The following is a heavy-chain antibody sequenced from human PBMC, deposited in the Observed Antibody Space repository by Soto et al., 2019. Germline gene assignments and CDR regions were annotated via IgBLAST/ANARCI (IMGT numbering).Heavy chain of an antibody. Sequence: VQLVESGGGVVQPGRSLRLSCAASGFTFSSYAIHWVRQAPGKGLEWVSVIYSGGSTYYADSVKGRFTISRDNSKNTLYLQMNSLRAEDTAVYYCARGVATTPYVFDYWGQGTLVTVSS. CDR3: ARGVATTPYVFDY. CDR2: IYSGGST. CDR1: GFTFSSYA. V-gene: IGHV3-66*01. D-gene: IGHD5-12*01. J-gene: IGHJ4*02.